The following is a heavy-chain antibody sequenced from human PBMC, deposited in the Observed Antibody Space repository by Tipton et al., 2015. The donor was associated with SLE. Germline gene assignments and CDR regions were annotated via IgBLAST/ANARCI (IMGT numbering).Heavy chain of an antibody. V-gene: IGHV3-11*04. CDR3: ASVFDGYTSFEFDM. J-gene: IGHJ3*02. D-gene: IGHD5-24*01. Sequence: SLRLSCAASGFMFNDYYMSWIRQAPGKGLEWISDIDSTGNIIHYADSMKGRFTISRDNAKDSLYLQMHSLRADDTAVYFCASVFDGYTSFEFDMWGQGTMVIVS. CDR1: GFMFNDYY. CDR2: IDSTGNII.